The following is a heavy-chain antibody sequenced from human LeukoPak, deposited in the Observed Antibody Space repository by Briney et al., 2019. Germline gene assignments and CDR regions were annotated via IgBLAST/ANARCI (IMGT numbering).Heavy chain of an antibody. CDR2: IYSGGST. Sequence: GGSLRLSCAASGFTVSSNYMSWVRQAPGKGLEWVSVIYSGGSTYYADSVKGRFTISRDNSKNTLYLQMNSLRAEDTAVYYCARAERGADAFDIWGQGTMVTVSS. CDR3: ARAERGADAFDI. J-gene: IGHJ3*02. CDR1: GFTVSSNY. V-gene: IGHV3-53*01. D-gene: IGHD1-26*01.